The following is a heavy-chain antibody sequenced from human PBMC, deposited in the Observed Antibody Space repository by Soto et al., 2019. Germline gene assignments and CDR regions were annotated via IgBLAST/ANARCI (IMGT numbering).Heavy chain of an antibody. V-gene: IGHV3-9*01. Sequence: EVQLVESGGGLVQPGRSLRLSCAASGFTFDDYAMHWVRQAPGKGLEGVSGISWNSGSIGYADSVKGRFTISRDNAKNSLYLQMNSLRAEDTALYYCAKDMAPGGFGELGAFDIWGQGTMVTVSS. CDR3: AKDMAPGGFGELGAFDI. CDR2: ISWNSGSI. D-gene: IGHD3-10*01. CDR1: GFTFDDYA. J-gene: IGHJ3*02.